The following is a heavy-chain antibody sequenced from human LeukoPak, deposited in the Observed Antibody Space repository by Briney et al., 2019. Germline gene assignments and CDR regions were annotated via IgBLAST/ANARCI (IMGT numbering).Heavy chain of an antibody. CDR3: ARDRYSYGNHFDY. Sequence: KPSETLSLTCTVSGGSISSSSYYWGWIRQPPGKGLEWIGSIYYSGSTYYNPSLKSRVTISVDTSKNQFSLKLSSVTAADTAVYYCARDRYSYGNHFDYWGQGTLVTVSS. V-gene: IGHV4-39*07. D-gene: IGHD5-18*01. CDR2: IYYSGST. CDR1: GGSISSSSYY. J-gene: IGHJ4*02.